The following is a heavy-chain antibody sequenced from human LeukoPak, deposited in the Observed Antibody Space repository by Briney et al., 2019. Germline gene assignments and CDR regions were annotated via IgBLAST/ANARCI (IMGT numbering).Heavy chain of an antibody. D-gene: IGHD4-17*01. J-gene: IGHJ4*02. CDR3: ARDQSYGDYVFDY. Sequence: GGSLRLSCAASGLTFSSYWRPGVRQAPGKGRGCVSRINSDGSSTSYADSVKGRFTISRDNAKNTLYLQMNSLRAEDTAVYYCARDQSYGDYVFDYWGQGTLVTVSS. CDR1: GLTFSSYW. CDR2: INSDGSST. V-gene: IGHV3-74*01.